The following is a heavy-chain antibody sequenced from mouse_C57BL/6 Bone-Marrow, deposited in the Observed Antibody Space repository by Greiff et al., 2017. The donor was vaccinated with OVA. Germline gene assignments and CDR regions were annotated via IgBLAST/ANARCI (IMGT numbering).Heavy chain of an antibody. Sequence: EVKLVESGAELVRPGASVKLSCTASGFNIKDDYMHWVKQRPEQGLEWLGWIDPEKGDTEYASKFQGKATITADTSSNTAYLQLSSLTSEDTAVYYCTTGDDYDGFAYWGQGTLVTVSA. J-gene: IGHJ3*01. CDR2: IDPEKGDT. D-gene: IGHD2-4*01. CDR1: GFNIKDDY. V-gene: IGHV14-4*01. CDR3: TTGDDYDGFAY.